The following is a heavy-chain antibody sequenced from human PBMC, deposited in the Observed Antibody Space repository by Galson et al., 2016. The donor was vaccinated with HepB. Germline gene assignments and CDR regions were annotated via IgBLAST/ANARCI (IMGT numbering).Heavy chain of an antibody. J-gene: IGHJ5*02. D-gene: IGHD4-23*01. CDR1: GYTFTNYW. CDR2: IYPGDSDT. Sequence: QSGAEVKKPGESLKISCQGSGYTFTNYWVARVRQVPGKVLEWMGVIYPGDSDTRYSPSFQGHVSVSVDKSTSTAYLHWSSLKTPDTAIYFFATTISGGFDPWGQETLVTVSS. V-gene: IGHV5-51*01. CDR3: ATTISGGFDP.